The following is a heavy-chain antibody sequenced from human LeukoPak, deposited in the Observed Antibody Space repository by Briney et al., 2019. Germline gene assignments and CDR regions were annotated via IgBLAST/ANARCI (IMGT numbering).Heavy chain of an antibody. D-gene: IGHD5/OR15-5a*01. V-gene: IGHV3-48*02. CDR1: GFTFSSHS. J-gene: IGHJ4*02. CDR2: ISSGSDTI. Sequence: PGGSLRLSCAASGFTFSSHSMNWVRQAPGKGPDWISYISSGSDTIYYAESVKGRFTISRDNAKNSLYLQMNSLRDEDTAVYYCARGPGIVYGYFDNWGQGTLVTVSS. CDR3: ARGPGIVYGYFDN.